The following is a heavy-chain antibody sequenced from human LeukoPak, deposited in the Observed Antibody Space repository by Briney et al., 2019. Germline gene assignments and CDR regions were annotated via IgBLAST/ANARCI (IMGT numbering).Heavy chain of an antibody. CDR1: GFTFSSYG. Sequence: GGSLRLSCAASGFTFSSYGMHWVRQAPGKGLEWVAVISYDGSNKYYADSVKGLFTISRDNSKNTLYLQMNSLRAEDTAVYYCAKDGELGWGQGTLVTVSS. D-gene: IGHD1-26*01. J-gene: IGHJ4*02. CDR3: AKDGELG. CDR2: ISYDGSNK. V-gene: IGHV3-30*18.